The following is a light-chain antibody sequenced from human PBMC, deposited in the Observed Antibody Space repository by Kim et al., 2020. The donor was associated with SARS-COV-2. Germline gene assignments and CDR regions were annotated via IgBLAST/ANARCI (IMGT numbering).Light chain of an antibody. CDR3: QVWDSSSDHPHWV. Sequence: GKTARITCGGNNIGSKGVHWYQQKPGQAPVLVIYYDSDRPSGIPERFSGSNSGNTATLTISRVEAGDEADYYCQVWDSSSDHPHWVFGGGTQLTVL. CDR2: YDS. CDR1: NIGSKG. V-gene: IGLV3-21*04. J-gene: IGLJ3*02.